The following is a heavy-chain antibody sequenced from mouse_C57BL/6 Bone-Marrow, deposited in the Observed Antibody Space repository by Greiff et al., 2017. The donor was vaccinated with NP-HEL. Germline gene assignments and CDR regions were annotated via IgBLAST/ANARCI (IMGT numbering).Heavy chain of an antibody. CDR1: GYTFTDYY. CDR2: INPNNGGT. V-gene: IGHV1-26*01. J-gene: IGHJ2*01. Sequence: VQLQQSGPELVKPGASVKISCKASGYTFTDYYMNWVKQSHGKSLEWIGDINPNNGGTSYNQKFKGKATLTVDKSSSTAYMELRSLTSEDSAVYYCARRGDDWGQGTTLTVST. CDR3: ARRGDD.